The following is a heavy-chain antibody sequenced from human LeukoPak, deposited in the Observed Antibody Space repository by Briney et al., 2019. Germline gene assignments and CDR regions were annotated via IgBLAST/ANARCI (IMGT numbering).Heavy chain of an antibody. D-gene: IGHD3-22*01. Sequence: PGGSLKLSCAASGFIFSGYAMHWVRQASGKGLEWVGRIRNKANSYATAYAASVKGRFTISRDDSKNTAYLQMNSLKIEDTAVYYCIRDSSGYSDLFDYWGQGTLVTVSS. J-gene: IGHJ4*02. V-gene: IGHV3-73*01. CDR3: IRDSSGYSDLFDY. CDR1: GFIFSGYA. CDR2: IRNKANSYAT.